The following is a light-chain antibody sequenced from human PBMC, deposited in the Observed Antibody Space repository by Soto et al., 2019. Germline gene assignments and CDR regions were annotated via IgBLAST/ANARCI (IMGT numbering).Light chain of an antibody. CDR3: SSYAGSNNYV. Sequence: QCARTRAPSVSGSDGDAVTLFCTGTSSDVGGYNYVSWYQQHQGKAPKLMIYEVSKRPSGVPDRFSGSKSGNTASLTVSGLQAEDEADYYCSSYAGSNNYVFGTGTKVTVL. CDR2: EVS. V-gene: IGLV2-8*01. CDR1: SSDVGGYNY. J-gene: IGLJ1*01.